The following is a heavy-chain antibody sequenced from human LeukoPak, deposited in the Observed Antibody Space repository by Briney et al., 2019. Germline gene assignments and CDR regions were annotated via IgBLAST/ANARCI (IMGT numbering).Heavy chain of an antibody. CDR3: AKDRSSGGYDFILGY. J-gene: IGHJ4*02. D-gene: IGHD5-12*01. CDR1: GFTFSSYA. Sequence: TGGSLRLSCAASGFTFSSYAMSWVRQAPGKGLEWVSAISGSGSSTYYADSVKGRFTISRDNSKNTLYLQMNSLRAEDTAEYYCAKDRSSGGYDFILGYWGQGTLVTVSS. V-gene: IGHV3-23*01. CDR2: ISGSGSST.